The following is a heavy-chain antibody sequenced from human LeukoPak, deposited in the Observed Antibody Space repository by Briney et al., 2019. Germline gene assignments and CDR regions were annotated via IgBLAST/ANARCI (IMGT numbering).Heavy chain of an antibody. CDR3: ARVTGYVMEDYFDY. J-gene: IGHJ4*02. CDR2: IYYSGST. CDR1: GGSISSSSYY. Sequence: SETLSLTCTVSGGSISSSSYYWGWIRQPPGKGLEWIGYIYYSGSTNYNPSLKSRVTISVDTSKNQFSLKLSSVTAADTTVYYCARVTGYVMEDYFDYWGQGTLVTVSS. V-gene: IGHV4-61*05. D-gene: IGHD6-13*01.